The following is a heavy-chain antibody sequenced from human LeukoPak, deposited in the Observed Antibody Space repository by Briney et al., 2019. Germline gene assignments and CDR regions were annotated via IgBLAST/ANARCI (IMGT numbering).Heavy chain of an antibody. D-gene: IGHD6-6*01. CDR2: ISCDGSNK. V-gene: IGHV3-30*18. CDR3: AKDGVIAARLRLGYYYYGMDV. J-gene: IGHJ6*02. Sequence: GGSLRLSCAASGFTFSSYGMHWVRQAPGKGLEWVAVISCDGSNKYYADSVKGRFTISRDNSKNTLYLQMNSLRAEDTAVYYCAKDGVIAARLRLGYYYYGMDVWGQGTTVTVSS. CDR1: GFTFSSYG.